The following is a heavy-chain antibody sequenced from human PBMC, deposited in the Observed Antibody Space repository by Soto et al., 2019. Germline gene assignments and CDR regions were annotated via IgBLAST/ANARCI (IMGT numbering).Heavy chain of an antibody. J-gene: IGHJ6*02. V-gene: IGHV3-21*01. CDR1: GFTFTEYS. CDR3: ARDLTAWVRGVRSRTYDMDV. Sequence: EVQLVESGGGLVKPGGSLRLSCVGSGFTFTEYSMNWVRQAPGKGLECVSSISSSTSYIYYTDSVKGRFTISRDNAKNSLYLQMNSLRAEDTAVYYCARDLTAWVRGVRSRTYDMDVWGQGTTVTVSS. D-gene: IGHD3-10*01. CDR2: ISSSTSYI.